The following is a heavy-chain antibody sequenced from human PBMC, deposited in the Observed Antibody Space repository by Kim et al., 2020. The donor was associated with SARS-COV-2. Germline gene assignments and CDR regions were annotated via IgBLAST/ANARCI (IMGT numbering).Heavy chain of an antibody. D-gene: IGHD6-13*01. Sequence: DYAAPVKGRVTISRYDSKNTLYLQMNSLKTEDTAVYYCTTDSSSWYDLDYWGQGTLVTVSS. J-gene: IGHJ4*02. CDR3: TTDSSSWYDLDY. V-gene: IGHV3-15*01.